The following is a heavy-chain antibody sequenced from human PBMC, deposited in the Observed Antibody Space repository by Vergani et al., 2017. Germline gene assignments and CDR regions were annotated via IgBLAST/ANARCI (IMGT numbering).Heavy chain of an antibody. D-gene: IGHD1-26*01. CDR3: AHSQWELTGGGNWFDP. CDR1: GFSLSTSGVG. Sequence: QITLKESGPTLVKPTQTLTLTCTFSGFSLSTSGVGVGWIRQPPGKALEWLALIYWDDDKRYSPSLKTRLTITKDTSKNQVVLTMTNMDPVDTATYYCAHSQWELTGGGNWFDPWGQGTLVTVSS. V-gene: IGHV2-5*02. CDR2: IYWDDDK. J-gene: IGHJ5*02.